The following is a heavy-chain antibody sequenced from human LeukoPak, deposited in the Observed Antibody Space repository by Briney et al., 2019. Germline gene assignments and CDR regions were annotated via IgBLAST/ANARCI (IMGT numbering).Heavy chain of an antibody. D-gene: IGHD6-19*01. V-gene: IGHV1-46*01. CDR2: VIPSGGST. Sequence: ASVKVSCKASEYTFTSYHIHWVRQAPGQGLEWMGIVIPSGGSTTYAQTFQGRVTMTRDTSTRTVYMELSSLRSEDTAVYYCARVVTDSSGWYHFDYWGQGTLVTVSS. CDR3: ARVVTDSSGWYHFDY. CDR1: EYTFTSYH. J-gene: IGHJ4*02.